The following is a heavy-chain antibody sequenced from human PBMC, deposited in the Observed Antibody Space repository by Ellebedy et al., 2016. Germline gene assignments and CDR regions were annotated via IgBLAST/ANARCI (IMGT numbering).Heavy chain of an antibody. Sequence: GSLRLSXAVYGGSFSGYYWGWIRQPPGKGLEWIGSIYYSGSTYYNPSLKSRVTISVDTSKNQFSLKLSSVTAADTAVYYCARHTFQDIVVVPAAIHWFDPWGQGTLVTVSS. CDR3: ARHTFQDIVVVPAAIHWFDP. V-gene: IGHV4-39*01. D-gene: IGHD2-2*01. CDR1: GGSFSGYY. J-gene: IGHJ5*02. CDR2: IYYSGST.